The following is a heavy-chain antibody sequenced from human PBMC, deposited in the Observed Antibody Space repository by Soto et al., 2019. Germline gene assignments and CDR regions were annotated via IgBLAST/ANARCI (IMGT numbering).Heavy chain of an antibody. V-gene: IGHV4-34*01. J-gene: IGHJ6*03. CDR2: INHSGST. Sequence: SETLSLTCAVYGGSFSGYYWSWIRQPPGKGLEWIGEINHSGSTNYNPSLKSRVTISVDTSKNQFSLKLSSVTAADTAVYYCASSMYYGNYYYMDVWGKGTTVT. D-gene: IGHD4-17*01. CDR3: ASSMYYGNYYYMDV. CDR1: GGSFSGYY.